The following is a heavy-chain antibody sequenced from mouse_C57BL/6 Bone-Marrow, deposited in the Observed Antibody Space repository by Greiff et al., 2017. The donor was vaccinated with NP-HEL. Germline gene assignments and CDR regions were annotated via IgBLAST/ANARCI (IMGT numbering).Heavy chain of an antibody. CDR1: GYTFTDYY. V-gene: IGHV1-26*01. CDR3: ARSDSSGYKGY. Sequence: EVQLQQSGPELVKPGASVKISCKASGYTFTDYYMNWVKQSHGKSLEWIGDINPNNGGTSYNQKFKGKATLTVDKSSSTAYMELRSLTSEDSAVYYCARSDSSGYKGYWGQGTTLTVSS. D-gene: IGHD3-2*02. CDR2: INPNNGGT. J-gene: IGHJ2*01.